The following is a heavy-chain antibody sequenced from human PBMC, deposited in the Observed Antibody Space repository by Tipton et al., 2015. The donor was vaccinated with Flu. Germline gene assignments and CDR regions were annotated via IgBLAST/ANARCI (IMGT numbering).Heavy chain of an antibody. Sequence: LRLSCTVSGGSISSYYWSWIRQPPGKGLEWIGYIYYSGSTNYDPSLKSRVTISVDTSKNQFSLKLSSVTAADTAVYYCARVGGSSYYYYGMDVWGQGTTVTVSS. CDR2: IYYSGST. D-gene: IGHD1-26*01. J-gene: IGHJ6*02. V-gene: IGHV4-59*01. CDR1: GGSISSYY. CDR3: ARVGGSSYYYYGMDV.